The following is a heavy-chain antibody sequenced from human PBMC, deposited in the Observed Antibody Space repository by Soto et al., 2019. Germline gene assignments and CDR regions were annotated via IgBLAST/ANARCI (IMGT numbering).Heavy chain of an antibody. CDR2: IIPIFGTA. J-gene: IGHJ5*02. CDR1: GGTFSSYA. CDR3: ASNPGYSSSWRVFDP. D-gene: IGHD6-13*01. V-gene: IGHV1-69*13. Sequence: ASVKVSCKASGGTFSSYAISWVRQAPGQGLEWMGGIIPIFGTANYAQKFQGRVTITADESTSTAYMELSSLRSEDTAVYYCASNPGYSSSWRVFDPWGQGTLVTVSS.